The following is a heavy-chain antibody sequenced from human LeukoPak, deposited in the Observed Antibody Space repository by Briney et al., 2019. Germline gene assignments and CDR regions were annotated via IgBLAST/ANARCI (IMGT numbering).Heavy chain of an antibody. Sequence: GASVKVSCKASGYTFTGYYMHWVRQAPGQGLEWMGRINPNSGGTNYAQKFQGRVTMTRDTSISTAYMELNRLRSDDTAVYYCARTQVGPSGSYLHDYWGQGTLVTVSS. CDR2: INPNSGGT. CDR1: GYTFTGYY. V-gene: IGHV1-2*06. J-gene: IGHJ4*02. CDR3: ARTQVGPSGSYLHDY. D-gene: IGHD1-26*01.